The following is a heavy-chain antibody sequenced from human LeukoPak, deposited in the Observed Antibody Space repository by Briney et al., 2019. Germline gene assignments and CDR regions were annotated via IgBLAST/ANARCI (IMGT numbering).Heavy chain of an antibody. V-gene: IGHV3-9*01. CDR3: AKDVEMATNDAFDI. D-gene: IGHD5-24*01. Sequence: PGRSLRLSCAASGFTFDDYAMHWVRQAPGKGLEWVSGIRNSGPIGYADSVKGRFTISRDNAKNSLYLQMNSLRAEDTALYYRAKDVEMATNDAFDIWGQGTMVTVSS. CDR1: GFTFDDYA. CDR2: IRNSGPI. J-gene: IGHJ3*02.